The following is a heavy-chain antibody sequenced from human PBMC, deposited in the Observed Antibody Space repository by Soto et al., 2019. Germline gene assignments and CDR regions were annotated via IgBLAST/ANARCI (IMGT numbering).Heavy chain of an antibody. CDR1: GFTFSSYW. Sequence: LRLSCAASGFTFSSYWVHWVRQAPGKGLVWVSRINSDGSSTSYADSVKGRFTISRDNAKNTLYLQMNSLRAEDTAVYYCATEAPPYYYYYGMDVWGQGTTVTVSS. CDR2: INSDGSST. CDR3: ATEAPPYYYYYGMDV. J-gene: IGHJ6*02. V-gene: IGHV3-74*01.